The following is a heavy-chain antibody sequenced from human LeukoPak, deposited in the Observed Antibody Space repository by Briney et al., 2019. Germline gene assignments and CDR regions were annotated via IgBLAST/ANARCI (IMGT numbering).Heavy chain of an antibody. V-gene: IGHV4-34*01. Sequence: DPSETLSLTCAVYGGSFSGYYWSWIRQPPGKGLEWIGEINHSGSTNYNPSLKSRVTISVDTSKNQFSLKLSSVTAADTAVYYCASLAIAVAHPFDYWGQGTLVTVSS. J-gene: IGHJ4*02. CDR2: INHSGST. CDR1: GGSFSGYY. D-gene: IGHD6-19*01. CDR3: ASLAIAVAHPFDY.